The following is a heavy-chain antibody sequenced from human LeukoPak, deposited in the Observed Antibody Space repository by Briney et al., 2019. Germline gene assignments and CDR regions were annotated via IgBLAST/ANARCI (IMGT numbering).Heavy chain of an antibody. CDR2: IYSGGST. D-gene: IGHD6-19*01. V-gene: IGHV3-53*01. CDR1: GFTVSSNY. CDR3: ARHLYSSGWYYFFDY. Sequence: PGGSLRLSCAASGFTVSSNYMSWVRQAPGKGLEWVSVIYSGGSTYYADSVKGRFTISRDNSKNTLYLQMNSLRAEDTAVYYCARHLYSSGWYYFFDYWGQGTLVTVSS. J-gene: IGHJ4*02.